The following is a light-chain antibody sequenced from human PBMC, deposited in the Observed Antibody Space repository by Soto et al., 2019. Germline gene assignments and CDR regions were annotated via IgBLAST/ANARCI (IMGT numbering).Light chain of an antibody. CDR2: DAS. CDR1: ESVSNH. CDR3: QQRSNWPWT. Sequence: EIVLTQSPAILSLSPGERATLSCRASESVSNHLAWFQQKPGQAPRLLISDASNRATGIPGRFSGSGSGTDFSLTISSLEPEDFAVYYCQQRSNWPWTFGQGTKVEIK. J-gene: IGKJ1*01. V-gene: IGKV3-11*01.